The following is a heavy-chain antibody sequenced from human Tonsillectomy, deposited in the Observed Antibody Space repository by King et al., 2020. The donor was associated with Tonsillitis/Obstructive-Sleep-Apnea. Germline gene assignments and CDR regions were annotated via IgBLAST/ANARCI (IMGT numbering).Heavy chain of an antibody. CDR2: ISWNSGSI. D-gene: IGHD2-2*01. Sequence: VQLVESGGGLVQPGRSLRLSCAASGFTFDDYAMHWVRQAPGKGLEWVSGISWNSGSIGYADSVKGRFTISRDNAKNSLYLQMNSLRAEDTALYYCAKSPLYCSSTSCYYFAYWGQGTLVTVSS. V-gene: IGHV3-9*01. J-gene: IGHJ4*02. CDR3: AKSPLYCSSTSCYYFAY. CDR1: GFTFDDYA.